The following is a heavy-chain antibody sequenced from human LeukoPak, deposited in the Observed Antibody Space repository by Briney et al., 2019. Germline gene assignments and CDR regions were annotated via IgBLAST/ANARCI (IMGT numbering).Heavy chain of an antibody. V-gene: IGHV4-59*08. D-gene: IGHD3-16*02. CDR3: ARAGFASRYYFDY. Sequence: PSETLSLTCTVSGGSINSYYWSWIRQPPGKGLEWIGYIYYSGSTNYNPSLKSRVTISVDTSKNQFSLKLSSVTAADTAVYYCARAGFASRYYFDYWGQGTLVTVSS. CDR2: IYYSGST. CDR1: GGSINSYY. J-gene: IGHJ4*02.